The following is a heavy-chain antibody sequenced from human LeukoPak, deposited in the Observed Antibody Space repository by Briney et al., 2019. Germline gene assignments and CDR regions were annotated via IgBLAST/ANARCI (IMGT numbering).Heavy chain of an antibody. V-gene: IGHV1-69*13. CDR3: ATEYYYDSSGYADAFDI. D-gene: IGHD3-22*01. CDR1: GGTFSSYA. J-gene: IGHJ3*02. CDR2: IIPIFGTA. Sequence: SVNVSCKASGGTFSSYAISWVRQAPGQGLEWMGGIIPIFGTANYAQKFQGRVTITADESTSTAYMELSSLSSEDTAVYYCATEYYYDSSGYADAFDIWGQGTMVTVSS.